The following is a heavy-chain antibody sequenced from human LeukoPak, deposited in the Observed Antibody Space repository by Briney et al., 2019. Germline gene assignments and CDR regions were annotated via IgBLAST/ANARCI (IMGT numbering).Heavy chain of an antibody. J-gene: IGHJ5*02. CDR1: GGSISSYY. Sequence: KPSETLSLTCTVSGGSISSYYWSWIRQPPGKGLEWIGYIYYSGSTNYNPSLKSRVTISVDRSKNQFSLKLSSVTAADTAVYYCARGSRYCSSTSCSSNWFDPWGQGTLVTVSS. V-gene: IGHV4-59*12. CDR2: IYYSGST. CDR3: ARGSRYCSSTSCSSNWFDP. D-gene: IGHD2-2*01.